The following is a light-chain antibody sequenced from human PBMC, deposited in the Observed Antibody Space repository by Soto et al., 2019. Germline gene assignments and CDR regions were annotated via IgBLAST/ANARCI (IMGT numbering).Light chain of an antibody. Sequence: QSALTQPASVSGSPGQSITISCTGTSGDIGSYNRVSWYQQHPGKAPKLRIYEVTDRPSGVSNRFAGSKSGNTASLTISGLQAEDEAEYYWSSYPNIKTRACVFRTGTKLTV. V-gene: IGLV2-14*01. CDR3: SSYPNIKTRACV. CDR2: EVT. J-gene: IGLJ1*01. CDR1: SGDIGSYNR.